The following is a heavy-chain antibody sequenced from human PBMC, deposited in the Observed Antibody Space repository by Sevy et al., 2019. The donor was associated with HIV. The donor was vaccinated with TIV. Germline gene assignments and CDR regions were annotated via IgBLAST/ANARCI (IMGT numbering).Heavy chain of an antibody. Sequence: SEILSLTCTVSGVSISGGAYYWGWIRQPPGKGLKWIGSISYTGSTYYNPSLKSRVTISVDTSKSQFSLKLTSVTAAFTAVYYCARRGDNNWFDPWGQGTLVTVSS. V-gene: IGHV4-39*01. J-gene: IGHJ5*02. CDR3: ARRGDNNWFDP. CDR2: ISYTGST. CDR1: GVSISGGAYY. D-gene: IGHD2-15*01.